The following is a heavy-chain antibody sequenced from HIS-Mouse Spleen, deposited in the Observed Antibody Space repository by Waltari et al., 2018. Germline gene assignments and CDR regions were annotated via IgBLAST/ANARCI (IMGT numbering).Heavy chain of an antibody. V-gene: IGHV4-39*07. CDR2: IYYSGST. CDR1: GRLIRSSRYY. J-gene: IGHJ2*01. CDR3: AREIPYSSSWYDWYFDL. D-gene: IGHD6-13*01. Sequence: QLQLQESGPGLVKPSATMYLTCPVPGRLIRSSRYYWGWIRQPPGKGLGWIGIIYYSGSTYYNPSLKSRGTISVDTSKNQCSLKLSSVTAADTAVYYCAREIPYSSSWYDWYFDLWGRGTLVTVSS.